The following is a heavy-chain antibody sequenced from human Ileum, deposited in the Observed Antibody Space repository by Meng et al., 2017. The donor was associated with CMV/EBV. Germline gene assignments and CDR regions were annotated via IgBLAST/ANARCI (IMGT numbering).Heavy chain of an antibody. CDR1: GYTFTGYY. V-gene: IGHV1-2*02. Sequence: QWEPVQFGAEVKKPGAQVQVSCKASGYTFTGYYITWVRQAPGQGPEWMGWINPNSGDTKYAQNFQGRVTMTRDTSISTVYMELSRLQSDDTAVYYCARDMWSGNSDYFDYWGQGTLVTVAS. J-gene: IGHJ4*02. D-gene: IGHD3-3*01. CDR2: INPNSGDT. CDR3: ARDMWSGNSDYFDY.